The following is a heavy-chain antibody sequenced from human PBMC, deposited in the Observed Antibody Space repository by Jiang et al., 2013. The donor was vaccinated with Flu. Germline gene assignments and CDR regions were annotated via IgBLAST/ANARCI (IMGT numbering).Heavy chain of an antibody. CDR1: GFTFSSYG. J-gene: IGHJ6*02. V-gene: IGHV3-33*01. CDR3: ARDQGYDSSGYYSLYYYYGMDV. Sequence: VQLLESGGGVVQPGRSLRLSCAASGFTFSSYGMHWVRQAPGKGLEWVAVIWYDGSNKYYADSVKGRFTISRDNSKNTLYLQMNSLRAEDTAVYYCARDQGYDSSGYYSLYYYYGMDVWGQGTTVTVSS. CDR2: IWYDGSNK. D-gene: IGHD3-22*01.